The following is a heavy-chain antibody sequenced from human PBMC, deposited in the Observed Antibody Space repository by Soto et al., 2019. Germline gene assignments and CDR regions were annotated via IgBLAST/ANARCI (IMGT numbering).Heavy chain of an antibody. J-gene: IGHJ4*02. CDR3: ATLVDTAMTYYFDY. Sequence: ASETLSLTCTVSGGSISSGGYYWSWIRQHPGKGLEWIGYIYYSGSTYYNPSLKSRVTISVDTSKNQFSLKLSSVTAADTAVYYCATLVDTAMTYYFDYWGQGTLVTVSS. V-gene: IGHV4-31*03. CDR1: GGSISSGGYY. CDR2: IYYSGST. D-gene: IGHD5-18*01.